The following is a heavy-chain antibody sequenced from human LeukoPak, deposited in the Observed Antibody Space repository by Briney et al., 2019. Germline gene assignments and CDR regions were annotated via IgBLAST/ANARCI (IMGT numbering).Heavy chain of an antibody. CDR3: ASGENDAFDI. J-gene: IGHJ3*02. CDR2: INHSGST. Sequence: SETLSLTCAVYGGSFSGYYWSWIRQPPGKGLEWIGEINHSGSTNYNPSLKSRVTISVDTSKNQFSLKLSSVTAADTAVYYCASGENDAFDIWGQGTMVSVSS. CDR1: GGSFSGYY. V-gene: IGHV4-34*01.